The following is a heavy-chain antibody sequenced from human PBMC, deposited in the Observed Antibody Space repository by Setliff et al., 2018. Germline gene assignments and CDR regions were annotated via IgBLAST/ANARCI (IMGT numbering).Heavy chain of an antibody. D-gene: IGHD6-13*01. CDR2: IHTGGGSA. Sequence: GASVKVSCKTSGYSFTGYYMHWVRQAPGQGLEWMGIIHTGGGSASYAQKCQGRVTMTSDTSTRTVYMEVNSVRSDDTAIYYCARGGMAAAGRKGAFEYWGQGTQVTVSS. CDR3: ARGGMAAAGRKGAFEY. J-gene: IGHJ4*02. V-gene: IGHV1-46*01. CDR1: GYSFTGYY.